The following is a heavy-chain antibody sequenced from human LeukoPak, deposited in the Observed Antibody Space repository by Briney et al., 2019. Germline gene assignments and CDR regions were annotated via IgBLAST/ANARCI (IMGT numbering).Heavy chain of an antibody. D-gene: IGHD4-23*01. Sequence: SVKVSCKASGGTFSSYAISWVRQAPGQGLEWMGGTIPIFGTANYAQKFQGRVTITADESTSTDYMELSSLRSDDTAVYYCARWLRWSPSYFDYWGQGTLVTVSS. V-gene: IGHV1-69*13. J-gene: IGHJ4*02. CDR2: TIPIFGTA. CDR3: ARWLRWSPSYFDY. CDR1: GGTFSSYA.